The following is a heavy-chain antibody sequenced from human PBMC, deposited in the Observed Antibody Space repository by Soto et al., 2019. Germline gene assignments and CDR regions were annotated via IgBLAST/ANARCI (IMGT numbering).Heavy chain of an antibody. J-gene: IGHJ3*02. CDR3: ARVGAGCSSTSCYIDGAFDI. CDR2: MNPNSGNT. Sequence: QVQLVQSGAQVKKPGASVKVSCKASGYTFTSYDINWVRQATGQGLEWMGWMNPNSGNTGYAQKFQGRVTMTRNTSITTPYMELSSMRSEDTGVYYCARVGAGCSSTSCYIDGAFDIWGKGTMVTVSS. V-gene: IGHV1-8*01. CDR1: GYTFTSYD. D-gene: IGHD2-2*02.